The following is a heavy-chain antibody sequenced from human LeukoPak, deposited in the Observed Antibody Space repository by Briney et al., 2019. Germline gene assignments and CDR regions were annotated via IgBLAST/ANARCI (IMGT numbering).Heavy chain of an antibody. CDR3: AREPSPRRSNLLYSYGRHGDYYYGMDV. CDR1: GFTFSSYG. J-gene: IGHJ6*02. V-gene: IGHV3-33*01. CDR2: IWYNGSNK. Sequence: PGRSLRLSCAASGFTFSSYGMHWVRQAPGKGLEWVAVIWYNGSNKYYADSVKGRFTISRDNSKNTLYLQMNSLRAEDTAVYYCAREPSPRRSNLLYSYGRHGDYYYGMDVWGQGTTVTVSS. D-gene: IGHD5-18*01.